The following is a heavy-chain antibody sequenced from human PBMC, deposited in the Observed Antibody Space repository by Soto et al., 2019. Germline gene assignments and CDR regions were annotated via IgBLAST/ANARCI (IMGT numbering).Heavy chain of an antibody. Sequence: GGSLRLSCAASGFTFSSYAMHWVRQAPGKGLEWVAVISYDGSNKYYADSVKGRFTISRDNSKNTLYLQMNSLRAEDTAVYYCARDWFLAAAAHYYYYGMDVWGQGTTVTVSS. D-gene: IGHD6-13*01. CDR2: ISYDGSNK. J-gene: IGHJ6*02. V-gene: IGHV3-30-3*01. CDR1: GFTFSSYA. CDR3: ARDWFLAAAAHYYYYGMDV.